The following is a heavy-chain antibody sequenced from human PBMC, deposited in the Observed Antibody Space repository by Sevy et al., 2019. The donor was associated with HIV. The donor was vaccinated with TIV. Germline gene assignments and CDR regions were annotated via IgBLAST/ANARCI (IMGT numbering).Heavy chain of an antibody. J-gene: IGHJ4*02. Sequence: GESLKISCAASGFTFSSYSMNWVRQAPGKGLEWVSSISSSSSYIYYADSVKGRFTIPRDNAKNSLYLQMDSLRADDTVVYYCAGDRTPDDGDYLFDYWGQGALVTVSS. D-gene: IGHD4-17*01. CDR2: ISSSSSYI. CDR1: GFTFSSYS. V-gene: IGHV3-21*01. CDR3: AGDRTPDDGDYLFDY.